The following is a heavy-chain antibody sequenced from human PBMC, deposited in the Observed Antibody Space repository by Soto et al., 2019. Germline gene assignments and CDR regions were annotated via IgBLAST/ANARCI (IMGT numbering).Heavy chain of an antibody. CDR1: GYSFTNYW. CDR3: ARLDIIGQRPIYGMDV. V-gene: IGHV5-51*01. Sequence: PGESLKISCKGSGYSFTNYWIGWVRQMPGKGLEWMGIIYPGDSDTRYSPSFQGQVTISADKSISTAYLQWSSLKASDTAIYYCARLDIIGQRPIYGMDVWGQGTTVTVTS. J-gene: IGHJ6*02. D-gene: IGHD5-12*01. CDR2: IYPGDSDT.